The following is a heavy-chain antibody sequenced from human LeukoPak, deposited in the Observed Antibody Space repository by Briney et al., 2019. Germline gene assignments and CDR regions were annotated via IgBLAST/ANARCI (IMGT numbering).Heavy chain of an antibody. CDR2: INHSGST. V-gene: IGHV4-34*01. CDR3: ARRGRGYSYGGYYYYYYMDV. CDR1: GGSFSGYY. D-gene: IGHD5-18*01. Sequence: SETLSLTCAVYGGSFSGYYWSWIRQPPGKGLEWIGEINHSGSTNYNPSLKSRVTISVDTSKNQFSLKLSSVTAADTAVYYCARRGRGYSYGGYYYYYYMDVWGKGTTVTVSS. J-gene: IGHJ6*03.